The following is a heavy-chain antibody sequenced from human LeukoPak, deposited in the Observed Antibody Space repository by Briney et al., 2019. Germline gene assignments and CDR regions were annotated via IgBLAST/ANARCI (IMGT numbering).Heavy chain of an antibody. CDR1: GGSISSYY. J-gene: IGHJ4*02. CDR2: IYYSGST. V-gene: IGHV4-59*01. Sequence: SETLSLTCTVSGGSISSYYWSWIRQPPGKGLEWIGYIYYSGSTNYNPSLKSRVTISVDTSKNQFSLKLSSVTAADTAVYYCARAAKYDYVWGSYRYFDYWGQGTLVTVSS. CDR3: ARAAKYDYVWGSYRYFDY. D-gene: IGHD3-16*02.